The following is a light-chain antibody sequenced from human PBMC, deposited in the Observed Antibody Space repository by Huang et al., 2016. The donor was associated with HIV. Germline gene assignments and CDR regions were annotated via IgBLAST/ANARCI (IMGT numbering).Light chain of an antibody. J-gene: IGKJ1*01. CDR1: QSVSSN. Sequence: DIVLSQSPATLSVSPGERATLSCRASQSVSSNLAWYQQKPGQAPRLRIYGASTRANCISARFSGSGSGTDFTLTISSLQSEDFALYYCQQYNDWPPWTFGQGTKVEIK. CDR2: GAS. V-gene: IGKV3-15*01. CDR3: QQYNDWPPWT.